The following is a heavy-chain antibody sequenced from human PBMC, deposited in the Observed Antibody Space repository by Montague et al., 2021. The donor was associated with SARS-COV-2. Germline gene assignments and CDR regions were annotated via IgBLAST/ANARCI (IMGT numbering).Heavy chain of an antibody. V-gene: IGHV4-4*07. CDR3: ASGKYYDFWSGYYSHDYVSGMDV. Sequence: SETLSLTCTVSGGSISSYYWSWIRQSAGKGLEWIGRIHTSGSTDYNPSLNSRVTMSVDTSKNQFSLKLSSVTAADTAVCYCASGKYYDFWSGYYSHDYVSGMDVGGQGTTVTVSS. D-gene: IGHD3-3*01. CDR1: GGSISSYY. J-gene: IGHJ6*02. CDR2: IHTSGST.